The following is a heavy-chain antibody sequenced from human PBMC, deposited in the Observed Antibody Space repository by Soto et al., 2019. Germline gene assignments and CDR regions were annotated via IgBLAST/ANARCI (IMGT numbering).Heavy chain of an antibody. J-gene: IGHJ4*02. D-gene: IGHD6-19*01. CDR3: ASHNSGAVADAY. Sequence: GGSLRLSCAASGFTVSTNYMSWVRQAPGKGLEWVSIIYSVGNTYYADSVKGRFTISRDNSENTLYLQMNSLRAEDTAVYYCASHNSGAVADAYWGQGTLVTVSS. CDR1: GFTVSTNY. CDR2: IYSVGNT. V-gene: IGHV3-66*04.